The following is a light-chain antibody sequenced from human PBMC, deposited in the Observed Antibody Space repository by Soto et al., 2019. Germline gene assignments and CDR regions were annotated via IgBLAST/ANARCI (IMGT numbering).Light chain of an antibody. V-gene: IGKV1-12*01. CDR3: QQANSFPIT. CDR1: QDILSW. CDR2: APS. Sequence: DIQMTQSPSSVSASVGDRVTITCRASQDILSWLAWYQQKPGEAPRLLIYAPSNLQSGVPSRFSGSGSGTDFTLTISSLQPEDFATYYCQQANSFPITFGPGTRLDIK. J-gene: IGKJ3*01.